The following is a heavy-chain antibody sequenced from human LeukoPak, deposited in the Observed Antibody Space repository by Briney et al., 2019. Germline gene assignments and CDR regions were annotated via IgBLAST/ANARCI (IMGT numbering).Heavy chain of an antibody. Sequence: PSETLSLTCAVSGGAISSGGYSWSWIRQPPGKGLEWIGYIYHSGSTYYNPSLKSRVTISVDTSKNQFSLKLSSVTAADTAVYYCARHGFCRGCLGPKYDYWGQGTLVTVSS. CDR3: ARHGFCRGCLGPKYDY. D-gene: IGHD3-10*01. J-gene: IGHJ4*02. CDR1: GGAISSGGYS. CDR2: IYHSGST. V-gene: IGHV4-30-2*01.